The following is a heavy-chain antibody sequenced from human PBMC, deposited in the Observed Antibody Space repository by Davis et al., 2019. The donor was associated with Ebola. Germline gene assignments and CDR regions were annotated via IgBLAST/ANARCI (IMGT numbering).Heavy chain of an antibody. CDR3: AKDKTTVTQYWYLDL. J-gene: IGHJ2*01. D-gene: IGHD4-17*01. Sequence: GESLKISCAASGFTFSSYGMHWVRQAPGKGLEWAGFIRDDGSNKYYADSVKGRFTISRDNAKNTLYLQMNSLRAEDTALYFCAKDKTTVTQYWYLDLWGRGTLVTVSS. CDR1: GFTFSSYG. V-gene: IGHV3-30*02. CDR2: IRDDGSNK.